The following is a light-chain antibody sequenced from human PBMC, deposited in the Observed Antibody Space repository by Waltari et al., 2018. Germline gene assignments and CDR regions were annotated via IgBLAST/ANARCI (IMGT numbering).Light chain of an antibody. Sequence: DIVMTQSPDSLAVSLGERATINCKSSKSVSYTASNKHYLAWYQQKPGQPPKLIIYWASNRESGVPDRFSGSGSGTDFTLTISRLQAEDVAVYYCQQYYTTPLTCGGGTKVEI. J-gene: IGKJ4*01. CDR2: WAS. V-gene: IGKV4-1*01. CDR1: KSVSYTASNKHY. CDR3: QQYYTTPLT.